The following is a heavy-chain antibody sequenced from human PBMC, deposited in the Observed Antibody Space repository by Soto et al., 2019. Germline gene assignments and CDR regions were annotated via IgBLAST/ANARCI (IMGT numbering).Heavy chain of an antibody. D-gene: IGHD3-22*01. CDR1: GFTVSNYA. Sequence: QVQLVESGGGVVQPGRSLRLSCGASGFTVSNYAMHWIRQASGKGLEWVAFISYEGSNRQYADSVKGRFTISRDNFENTLYLHMDSLRAEDTAVYHCARAWGSNYDTRDRWDWWGQGTLVTVSS. CDR2: ISYEGSNR. V-gene: IGHV3-30-3*01. CDR3: ARAWGSNYDTRDRWDW. J-gene: IGHJ4*02.